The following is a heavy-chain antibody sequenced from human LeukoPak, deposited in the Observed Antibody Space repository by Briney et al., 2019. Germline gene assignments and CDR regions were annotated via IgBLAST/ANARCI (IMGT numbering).Heavy chain of an antibody. D-gene: IGHD1-26*01. CDR1: GGSFNTYY. V-gene: IGHV4-34*12. Sequence: SETLSLTCTVYGGSFNTYYWSWIRQPPGKGLEWIGEIIHSVSTTYNPSLKSRVTISVDTSKNRFSLNLSSVTAADTGVYYCARRYPRPRDYFDYWGQGTLVTVSS. J-gene: IGHJ4*02. CDR2: IIHSVST. CDR3: ARRYPRPRDYFDY.